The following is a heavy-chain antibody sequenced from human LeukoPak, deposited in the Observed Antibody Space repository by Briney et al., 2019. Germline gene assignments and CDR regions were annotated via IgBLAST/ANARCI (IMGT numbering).Heavy chain of an antibody. CDR1: GFTFDDYA. D-gene: IGHD4-17*01. Sequence: GRSLRLSCAASGFTFDDYAMHWVRQAPGKGLEWVSGISWNSGSIGYADSVKGRFTISRDNAKNSLYLQMNSLRAEDTALYYCAKDMIREGPTVTNRHTPIDYWGQGTLVTVSS. V-gene: IGHV3-9*01. CDR3: AKDMIREGPTVTNRHTPIDY. CDR2: ISWNSGSI. J-gene: IGHJ4*02.